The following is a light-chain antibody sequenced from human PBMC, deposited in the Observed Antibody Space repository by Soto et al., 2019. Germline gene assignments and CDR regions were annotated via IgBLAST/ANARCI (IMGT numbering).Light chain of an antibody. J-gene: IGKJ5*01. CDR1: QSISRY. V-gene: IGKV1-39*01. CDR2: AAS. CDR3: QQSYVTPPIT. Sequence: DNQMTQSPSSLSASVGDRVTITCRASQSISRYLNWYQHRPGQAPKLLINAASNLRSGVPSRFSGSGSGTDFTLTITSLQPEDFAFYYCQQSYVTPPITFGQGTRLEIK.